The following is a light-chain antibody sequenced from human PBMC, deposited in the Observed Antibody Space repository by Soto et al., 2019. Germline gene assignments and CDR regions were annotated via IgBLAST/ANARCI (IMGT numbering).Light chain of an antibody. V-gene: IGKV3-20*01. CDR3: QQYSSSPWT. J-gene: IGKJ1*01. CDR1: QSVSSSY. Sequence: EIVLTQSPGTLSLSPGERAALSCRASQSVSSSYLAWYRQKPGQAPRLLIYGASSRATGIPDRFSGSGSGTDFTLTISRLEPEDFAVYYCQQYSSSPWTFDQGTKVEI. CDR2: GAS.